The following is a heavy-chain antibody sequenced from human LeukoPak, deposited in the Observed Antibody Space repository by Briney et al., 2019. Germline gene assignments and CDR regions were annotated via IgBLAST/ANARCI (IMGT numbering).Heavy chain of an antibody. D-gene: IGHD3-3*01. CDR2: ISSSSSYI. CDR1: GFTFSSYS. V-gene: IGHV3-21*01. J-gene: IGHJ6*03. CDR3: ARELAVGGYDFWSGYSGDYYMDV. Sequence: GGSLRLSCAASGFTFSSYSMNRVRQAPGKGLEWISSISSSSSYIYYADSVKGRFTISRDNAKNSLYLQMNSLRAEDTAVYYCARELAVGGYDFWSGYSGDYYMDVWGKGTTVTVSS.